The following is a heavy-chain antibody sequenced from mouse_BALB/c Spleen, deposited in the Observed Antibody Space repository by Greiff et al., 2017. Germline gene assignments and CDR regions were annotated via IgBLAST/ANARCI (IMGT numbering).Heavy chain of an antibody. J-gene: IGHJ2*01. CDR2: INPNYDST. D-gene: IGHD4-1*01. CDR3: ARGAGTSFDY. V-gene: IGHV1-18*01. CDR1: GYTFTDYN. Sequence: EVQLQQSGAELVKPGASVKISCTASGYTFTDYNMDWVKQSPGKSLEWIGDINPNYDSTSYNQKFKGKATLTVDNSSITAYMELRSLTSEDTAVYYYARGAGTSFDYWGQGTTLTVSS.